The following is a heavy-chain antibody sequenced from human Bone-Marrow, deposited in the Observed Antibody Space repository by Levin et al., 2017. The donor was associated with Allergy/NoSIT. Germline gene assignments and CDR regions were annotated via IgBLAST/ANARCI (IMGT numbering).Heavy chain of an antibody. J-gene: IGHJ6*02. V-gene: IGHV1-18*01. CDR1: GYRFNTYA. CDR2: ISGDNGNT. Sequence: AASVKVSCKASGYRFNTYAITWVRQAPGQGLEWMGWISGDNGNTNYAQKFQGRVIMTTDTSTTTAHMELRSLRSDDTAVYFCARVGYRGHYHYFGVDVWGHGTTVTVSS. CDR3: ARVGYRGHYHYFGVDV. D-gene: IGHD5-12*01.